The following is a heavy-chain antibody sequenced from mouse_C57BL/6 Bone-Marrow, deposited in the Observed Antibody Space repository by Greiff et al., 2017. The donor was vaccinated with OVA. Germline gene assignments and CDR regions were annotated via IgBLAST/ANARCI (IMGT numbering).Heavy chain of an antibody. Sequence: QVQLQQPGAELVKPGASVKLSCKASGYTFTSYWMQWVKQRPGQGLEWIGEIDPSDSYTNYNQKFKGTATLTVDTSSSTAYMQLSSLTSEDSAVYYCAREGEIYYGYDHWYFDVWGTGTTVTVSS. CDR3: AREGEIYYGYDHWYFDV. CDR2: IDPSDSYT. J-gene: IGHJ1*03. D-gene: IGHD2-2*01. V-gene: IGHV1-50*01. CDR1: GYTFTSYW.